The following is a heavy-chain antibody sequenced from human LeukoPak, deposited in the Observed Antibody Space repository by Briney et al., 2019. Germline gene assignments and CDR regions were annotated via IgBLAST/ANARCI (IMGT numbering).Heavy chain of an antibody. CDR3: ARDPTTRSSSWYKNWFDP. CDR2: INPHSCGT. Sequence: APVKDSFQCSGYTFPRYYMHWVRQPPAQGLAWMGCINPHSCGTKYAQKFQGRVSTTRYTSISTAYMELSRQRSDDTAVYYCARDPTTRSSSWYKNWFDPWGQGTLVTVSS. CDR1: GYTFPRYY. J-gene: IGHJ5*02. D-gene: IGHD6-13*01. V-gene: IGHV1-2*02.